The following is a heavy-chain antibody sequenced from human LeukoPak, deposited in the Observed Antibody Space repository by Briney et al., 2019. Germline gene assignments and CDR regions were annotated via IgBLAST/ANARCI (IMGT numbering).Heavy chain of an antibody. D-gene: IGHD2-2*01. Sequence: PGGSLLLSCAASGFTFDDYAMHWVRPAPGKGLEGVSGISWNSGSIGYADSVKGRFTISRDNAKNSLYLQMNSLRAEDTALYYCAKGGYQSFYYFDYWGQGTLVTVSS. V-gene: IGHV3-9*01. CDR2: ISWNSGSI. CDR1: GFTFDDYA. CDR3: AKGGYQSFYYFDY. J-gene: IGHJ4*02.